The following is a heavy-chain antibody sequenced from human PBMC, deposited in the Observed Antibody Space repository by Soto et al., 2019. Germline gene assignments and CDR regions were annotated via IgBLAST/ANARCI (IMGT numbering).Heavy chain of an antibody. CDR1: GGSISSGGYY. V-gene: IGHV4-31*03. Sequence: QVQLQESGPGLVKPSQTLSLTCTVSGGSISSGGYYWSWIRQHPGKGLEWIGYIYYSGSTYYNPSLKSRVTISVDTSKNQFSLKLSSVTAADTAVYYCARGASIVVVVAATIRWPWAFDIWGQGTMVTVSS. CDR2: IYYSGST. CDR3: ARGASIVVVVAATIRWPWAFDI. J-gene: IGHJ3*02. D-gene: IGHD2-15*01.